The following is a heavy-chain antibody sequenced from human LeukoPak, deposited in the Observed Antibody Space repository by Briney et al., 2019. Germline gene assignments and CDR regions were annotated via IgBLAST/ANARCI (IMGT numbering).Heavy chain of an antibody. CDR2: MNPNSGNT. CDR3: ARAHRIGRMRSSSTSY. CDR1: GYTFTSYD. Sequence: GASVKVSCKAPGYTFTSYDINWVRQATGQGLEWMGWMNPNSGNTGYAQKFQGRVTMTGNTSISTAYMELSSLRSEDTAVYYCARAHRIGRMRSSSTSYWGQGTLVTVSS. V-gene: IGHV1-8*01. J-gene: IGHJ4*02. D-gene: IGHD2-2*01.